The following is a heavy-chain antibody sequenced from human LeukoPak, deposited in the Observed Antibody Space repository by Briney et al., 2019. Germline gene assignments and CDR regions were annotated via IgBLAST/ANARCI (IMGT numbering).Heavy chain of an antibody. CDR1: GYTFINYG. V-gene: IGHV1-18*01. Sequence: GASVKVSRKASGYTFINYGISWVRQAPGQGLEWMGRISTYNGNTNYTQKLQGRVTMTTDTSTRTVYMELRSLRSDDTAIYYCTRDQLNWGQGTLVTVSS. J-gene: IGHJ4*01. D-gene: IGHD1-1*01. CDR2: ISTYNGNT. CDR3: TRDQLN.